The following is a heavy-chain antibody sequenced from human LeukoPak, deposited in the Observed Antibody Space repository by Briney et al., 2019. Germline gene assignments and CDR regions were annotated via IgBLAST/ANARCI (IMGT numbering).Heavy chain of an antibody. CDR1: GYTFTGYG. Sequence: ASVKVSCKASGYTFTGYGISWVRQAPGQGLEWMGWISAYNGNTNYAQKLQGRVTMTTDTSTSTAYMELRSLRSDDTAVYYCARDYIKNGGNPHFDYWGQGTLVTVSS. D-gene: IGHD4-23*01. V-gene: IGHV1-18*01. J-gene: IGHJ4*02. CDR2: ISAYNGNT. CDR3: ARDYIKNGGNPHFDY.